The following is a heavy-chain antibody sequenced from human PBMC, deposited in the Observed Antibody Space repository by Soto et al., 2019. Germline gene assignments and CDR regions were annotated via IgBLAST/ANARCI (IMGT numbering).Heavy chain of an antibody. D-gene: IGHD2-2*01. CDR3: ARQDFIVVPAAIPWFDP. CDR1: GYSFTSYW. CDR2: IYPGDSDT. V-gene: IGHV5-51*01. J-gene: IGHJ5*02. Sequence: PGESLKISCKGSGYSFTSYWIGWVRQMPGKGLEWMGIIYPGDSDTRYSPSFQGQVTISADKSISTAYLQWSSLKASDTAMYYCARQDFIVVPAAIPWFDPWGQGTLVTVSS.